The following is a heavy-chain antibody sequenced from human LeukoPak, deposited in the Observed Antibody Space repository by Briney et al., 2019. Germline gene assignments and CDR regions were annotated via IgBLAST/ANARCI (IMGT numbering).Heavy chain of an antibody. Sequence: PSETLSLTCTVSGGSISSGGYYWSWIRQHPGKGLEWIGYIYYSGSTYYNPSLKSRVTISVDTSKNQFSLKLSSVTAADTAVYYCARDGYCSSTSCLEWEFDYWGQGTLVTVSS. CDR2: IYYSGST. D-gene: IGHD2-2*03. J-gene: IGHJ4*02. V-gene: IGHV4-31*03. CDR3: ARDGYCSSTSCLEWEFDY. CDR1: GGSISSGGYY.